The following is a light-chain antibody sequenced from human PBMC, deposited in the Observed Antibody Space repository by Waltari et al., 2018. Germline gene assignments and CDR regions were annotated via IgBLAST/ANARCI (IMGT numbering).Light chain of an antibody. CDR1: KLEDKY. J-gene: IGLJ2*01. CDR3: QAWDSRTYVV. V-gene: IGLV3-1*01. CDR2: QDT. Sequence: SYELTQPPSVSVSPGQTASITCSGDKLEDKYVCWYQQKPGQSPVMVIYQDTRRPSEIPERFSGPSSGNTATLTISGTQAVDEADYYCQAWDSRTYVVFGGGTKLTVL.